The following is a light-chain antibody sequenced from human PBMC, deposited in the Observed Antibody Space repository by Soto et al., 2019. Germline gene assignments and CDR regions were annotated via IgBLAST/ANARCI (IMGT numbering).Light chain of an antibody. CDR1: QGIRND. J-gene: IGKJ1*01. Sequence: DIQMTQSPYSLSSSVGDRVTITCRTSQGIRNDVGWYQQKPGRAPKRLIFAASSLHSGVPSRFSGSGSGTEFTLTISSLQPEDFAAYYCLQHNSYPRTFGPGTKVEIK. V-gene: IGKV1-17*01. CDR3: LQHNSYPRT. CDR2: AAS.